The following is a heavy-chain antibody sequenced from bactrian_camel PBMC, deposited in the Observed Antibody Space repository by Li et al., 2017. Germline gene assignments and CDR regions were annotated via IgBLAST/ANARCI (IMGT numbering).Heavy chain of an antibody. J-gene: IGHJ6*01. CDR1: SFSDTRYC. Sequence: DVQLVESGGGSVKAGESLRLSCDTSSFSDTRYCLGWFRQAPGKGLDWVASIDAIGRTTYYADSVKGRFTISRDNAKNTVSLQMNSLAPEDTAVYYRIRNPDPWNNAPADHVERSDFGYRGQGTQVTVS. D-gene: IGHD1*01. CDR3: IRNPDPWNNAPADHVERSDFGY. CDR2: IDAIGRTT. V-gene: IGHV3S35*01.